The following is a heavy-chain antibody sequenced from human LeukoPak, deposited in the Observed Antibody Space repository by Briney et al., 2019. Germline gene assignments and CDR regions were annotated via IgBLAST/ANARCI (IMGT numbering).Heavy chain of an antibody. CDR3: ARVWDQNWFDP. CDR1: GGTFSSYA. CDR2: IIPIFGTA. Sequence: EASVKVSCKASGGTFSSYAISWVRQAPGQGLEWMGGIIPIFGTANYAQKFRGRVTITADESTSTAYMELSSLRSEDTAVYYCARVWDQNWFDPWGQGTLVTVSS. J-gene: IGHJ5*02. D-gene: IGHD1-26*01. V-gene: IGHV1-69*13.